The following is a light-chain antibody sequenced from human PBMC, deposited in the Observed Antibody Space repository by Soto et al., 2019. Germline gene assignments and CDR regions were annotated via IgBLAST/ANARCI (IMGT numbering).Light chain of an antibody. CDR1: QSVSSSY. CDR2: GAS. CDR3: QQYGSSPYT. V-gene: IGKV3-20*01. J-gene: IGKJ2*01. Sequence: EIVLTQSPGTLSLSPGERATLSCRASQSVSSSYLAWYQQKPGQAPMLLIYGASSRATGIPARFSGSGSGTDFTLTISRLEPEDFAVYYCQQYGSSPYTFGQGTKVEIK.